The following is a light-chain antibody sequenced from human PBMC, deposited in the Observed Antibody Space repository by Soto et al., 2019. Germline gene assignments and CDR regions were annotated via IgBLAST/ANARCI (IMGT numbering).Light chain of an antibody. CDR2: GAS. V-gene: IGKV3-20*01. CDR3: QQYHNWPA. CDR1: QSVSSRF. Sequence: EIVLTQSPGTLSLSPGERATLSCRASQSVSSRFLAWYQQKPGQAPRLLMYGASSRATGIPDRFSGSGSGTEFTLTISSLQSEDFAVYFCQQYHNWPAFGQGTKVDIK. J-gene: IGKJ1*01.